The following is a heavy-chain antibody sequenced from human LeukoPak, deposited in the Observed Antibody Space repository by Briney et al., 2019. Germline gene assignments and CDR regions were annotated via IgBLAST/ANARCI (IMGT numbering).Heavy chain of an antibody. J-gene: IGHJ4*02. CDR3: ARPVRCSATTCTGPLDY. CDR2: IDHIGRT. CDR1: GGSFSGYH. Sequence: SETLSLTCAVYGGSFSGYHWSWIRQPPGKGLEWIGEIDHIGRTTYNPSLKSRVTISVDTSKNQFSLRLTSVTASDTAVYYCARPVRCSATTCTGPLDYWGQGTLVTVSS. V-gene: IGHV4-34*01. D-gene: IGHD6-19*01.